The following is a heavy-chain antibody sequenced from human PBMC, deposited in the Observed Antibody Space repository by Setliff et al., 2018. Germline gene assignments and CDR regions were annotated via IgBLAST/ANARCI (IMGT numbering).Heavy chain of an antibody. D-gene: IGHD2-15*01. J-gene: IGHJ4*02. CDR1: GFTFSGSA. CDR2: IRSKPYAYAT. V-gene: IGHV3-73*01. Sequence: GGSLRLSCAASGFTFSGSAMHWVRQASGKGLEWVGRIRSKPYAYATTYAASMKGRFTISRDDSKNTAYLQMNSLKTEDTAVYYCARGYCSGGSCADFDYWGQGTLVTVSS. CDR3: ARGYCSGGSCADFDY.